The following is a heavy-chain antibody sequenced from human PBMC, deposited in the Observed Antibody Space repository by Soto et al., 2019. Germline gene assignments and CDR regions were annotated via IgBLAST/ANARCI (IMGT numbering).Heavy chain of an antibody. Sequence: SETLSLTCIVSGDSITTTTYYWGWIRQPPGKGLEWIGSFHYGGSTSYNPSLKSRVTIFVDTSKNQFSLIVNYVTAADTAVYYCAKYASGTMRDYWGQGTLVTVS. V-gene: IGHV4-39*01. CDR3: AKYASGTMRDY. CDR2: FHYGGST. J-gene: IGHJ4*02. CDR1: GDSITTTTYY.